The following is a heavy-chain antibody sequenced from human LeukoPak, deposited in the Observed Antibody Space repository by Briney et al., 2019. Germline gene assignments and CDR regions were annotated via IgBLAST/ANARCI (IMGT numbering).Heavy chain of an antibody. CDR3: ARAPGFSSGWWDY. CDR1: GGSISSYY. V-gene: IGHV4-59*01. Sequence: PSETLSLTCTVSGGSISSYYGSWIRQPPGKRPEWIGYIYYSGMTNYNPSLKSRVTISVETSKNQFSLKLSSVTAADTAVYYCARAPGFSSGWWDYWGRGALVTVSS. CDR2: IYYSGMT. D-gene: IGHD6-19*01. J-gene: IGHJ4*02.